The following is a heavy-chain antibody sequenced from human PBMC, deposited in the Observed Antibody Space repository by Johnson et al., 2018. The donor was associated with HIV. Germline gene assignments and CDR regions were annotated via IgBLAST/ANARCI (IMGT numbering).Heavy chain of an antibody. CDR2: IKSKTDGGTT. D-gene: IGHD1-26*01. V-gene: IGHV3-15*01. CDR3: TTPSGSYVSSYDAFDI. J-gene: IGHJ3*02. CDR1: GFTFSNAW. Sequence: EMQLVESGGGLVEPGGSLRLSCAASGFTFSNAWMSWVRQAPGKGLEWVGRIKSKTDGGTTDYAAPVKGRFTISRDDSKNTLYLQMNSLKTEDTAVYYCTTPSGSYVSSYDAFDIWGQGTMVTVSS.